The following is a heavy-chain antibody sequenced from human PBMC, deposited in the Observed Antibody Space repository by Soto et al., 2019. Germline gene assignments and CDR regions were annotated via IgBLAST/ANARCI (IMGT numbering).Heavy chain of an antibody. D-gene: IGHD3-22*01. CDR1: GGTFSSYT. Sequence: QVQLGQSWAEVKKPGSSVKVSCKASGGTFSSYTINWVRQAPGQGLEWMGGIIPIFGTTNYAQKFQGRVTTHADEYPQTSYKKASSQRSEDTAVNPCARGWFPSDYDGMDVGGEGNT. J-gene: IGHJ6*02. CDR2: IIPIFGTT. V-gene: IGHV1-69*01. CDR3: ARGWFPSDYDGMDV.